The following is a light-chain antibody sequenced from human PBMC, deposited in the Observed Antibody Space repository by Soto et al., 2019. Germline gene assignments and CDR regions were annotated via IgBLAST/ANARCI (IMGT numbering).Light chain of an antibody. Sequence: QSALTQPASVSGSPGQSITISCTGTSNDIGGYNFVSWYQQHPGKAPKVMIYDVSDRPSGVSNRFSGSKSGNTASLTISGLQPEDEADYYCSSYRSITTSYVFGTGTKVTVL. V-gene: IGLV2-14*03. CDR2: DVS. CDR3: SSYRSITTSYV. CDR1: SNDIGGYNF. J-gene: IGLJ1*01.